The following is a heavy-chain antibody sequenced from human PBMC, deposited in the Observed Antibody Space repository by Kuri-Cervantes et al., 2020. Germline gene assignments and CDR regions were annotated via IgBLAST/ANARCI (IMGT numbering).Heavy chain of an antibody. CDR3: AKDRPDAFDI. J-gene: IGHJ3*02. CDR2: ISSSSTTI. Sequence: GGSLRPSCAASGFTFSTYSMNWVRQAPGKGLEWVSYISSSSTTIYYADSVKGRFTVSRDNAKNSLFLQMNSLRAEDTAAYFCAKDRPDAFDIWGQGTMVTVSS. V-gene: IGHV3-48*01. CDR1: GFTFSTYS.